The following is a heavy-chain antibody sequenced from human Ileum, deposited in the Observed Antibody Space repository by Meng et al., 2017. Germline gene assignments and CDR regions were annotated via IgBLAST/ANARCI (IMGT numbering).Heavy chain of an antibody. V-gene: IGHV1-8*01. CDR2: MNPNSGNT. CDR1: GFILSSYD. J-gene: IGHJ4*02. CDR3: ARRTQSTGTALGY. Sequence: QVQLVQSGPEVKKPGASVTDSCKASGFILSSYDINWVRQAPRQGLEWMGWMNPNSGNTGFAQKFQDRITMTRDTSINTAYMELSSLTSEDTAVYYCARRTQSTGTALGYWGQGTLVTVSS. D-gene: IGHD1-1*01.